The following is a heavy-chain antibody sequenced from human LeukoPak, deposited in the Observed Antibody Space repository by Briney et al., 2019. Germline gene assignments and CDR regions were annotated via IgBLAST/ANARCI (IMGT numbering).Heavy chain of an antibody. V-gene: IGHV3-21*01. Sequence: PGGSLRLSCAASGFTFSSYSMNWVRQAPGKGLEWVSCITSTSSYIYYADSVKGRFTISRDNAKNSLYLQMNCLRAEDTAVYYCARRMYYSASESTLAKSIDYWGQGTLVTVSS. CDR3: ARRMYYSASESTLAKSIDY. J-gene: IGHJ4*02. CDR2: ITSTSSYI. CDR1: GFTFSSYS. D-gene: IGHD3-10*01.